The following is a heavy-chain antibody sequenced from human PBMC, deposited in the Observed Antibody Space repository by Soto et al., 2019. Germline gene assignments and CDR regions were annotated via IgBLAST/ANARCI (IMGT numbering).Heavy chain of an antibody. D-gene: IGHD1-1*01. J-gene: IGHJ4*02. CDR1: GFTFRSYA. CDR3: AKDEGTTGTLPKDY. CDR2: ISYDGRYD. V-gene: IGHV3-30*18. Sequence: QVQLVESGGGVVQPGRSLRLSCTASGFTFRSYAMHWVRQAPGKGLEWVSVISYDGRYDYYADSVKGRFTISRDNXXNTLYLQMNSLRAEDTAVYYCAKDEGTTGTLPKDYWGQGTLVTVSS.